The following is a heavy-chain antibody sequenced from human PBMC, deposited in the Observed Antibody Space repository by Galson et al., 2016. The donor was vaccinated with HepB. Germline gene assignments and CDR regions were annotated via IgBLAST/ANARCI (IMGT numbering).Heavy chain of an antibody. CDR1: GGSISTTRW. J-gene: IGHJ4*02. Sequence: ETLSLTCSVSGGSISTTRWWSWVRQPPGKGLEWIGETFVDETTHYNPSLTSRITISVDKSKNQLSLKLMSVTAADTAVYYCARHLTTSGTRGFDYWGQGTRVTVSS. CDR2: TFVDETT. V-gene: IGHV4-4*02. D-gene: IGHD6-13*01. CDR3: ARHLTTSGTRGFDY.